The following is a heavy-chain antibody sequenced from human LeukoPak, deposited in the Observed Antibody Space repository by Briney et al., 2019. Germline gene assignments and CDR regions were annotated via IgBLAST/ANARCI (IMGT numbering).Heavy chain of an antibody. CDR3: ARASMVESPDY. CDR1: GFTFEDYG. Sequence: GGSLRLSCAASGFTFEDYGMSWVRQAPGKGLEWVSGINWNGGSTGYADSVKGRFTISRDSAKNSLYLQMSSLRAEDTALYYCARASMVESPDYWGQGTLVTVSS. D-gene: IGHD2-15*01. CDR2: INWNGGST. V-gene: IGHV3-20*04. J-gene: IGHJ4*02.